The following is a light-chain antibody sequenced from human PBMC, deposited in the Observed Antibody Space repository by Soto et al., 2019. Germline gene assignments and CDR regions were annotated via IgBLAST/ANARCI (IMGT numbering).Light chain of an antibody. CDR3: QQSYSTPRT. Sequence: DIQMTQSPSSVSASVGDRVTITCRASQGISGWLAWYQQKPEKAPKLLIYAASSLQSGVPSRFSGSGSGTDFTLTISSLQPEDFATYYCQQSYSTPRTFGQGTKLEIK. CDR1: QGISGW. J-gene: IGKJ2*01. V-gene: IGKV1-12*01. CDR2: AAS.